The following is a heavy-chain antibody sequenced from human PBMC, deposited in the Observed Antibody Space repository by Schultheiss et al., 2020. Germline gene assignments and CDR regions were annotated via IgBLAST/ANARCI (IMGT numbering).Heavy chain of an antibody. Sequence: SETLSLTCTVSGGSISSYYWSWIRQPPGKGLEWIGYIYYSGSTNYNPSLKSRVTISVDKSKNQFSLKLSSVTAADTAVYYCARGGISRHTWFDPWGQGTQVTVSS. V-gene: IGHV4-59*12. CDR1: GGSISSYY. CDR2: IYYSGST. CDR3: ARGGISRHTWFDP. D-gene: IGHD3-16*01. J-gene: IGHJ5*02.